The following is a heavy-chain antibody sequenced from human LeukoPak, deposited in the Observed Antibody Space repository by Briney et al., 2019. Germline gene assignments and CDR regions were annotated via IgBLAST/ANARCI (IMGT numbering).Heavy chain of an antibody. D-gene: IGHD3-10*01. J-gene: IGHJ4*02. V-gene: IGHV3-48*01. CDR3: ARDEWSGTPYYFDY. CDR1: GFTFSSYW. CDR2: ITSSSSTT. Sequence: PGGSLRLSCAASGFTFSSYWMSWVRQAPGKGLEWISYITSSSSTTYYADSVKGRFSISRDNAKNSLYLQMNSLRAEDTAVYYCARDEWSGTPYYFDYWGQGTLVTVSS.